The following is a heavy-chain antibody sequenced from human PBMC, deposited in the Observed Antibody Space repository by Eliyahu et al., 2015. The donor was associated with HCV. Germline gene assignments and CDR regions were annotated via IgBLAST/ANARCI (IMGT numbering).Heavy chain of an antibody. V-gene: IGHV4-39*01. CDR1: GGSISSSTYY. CDR3: RVYAVSQGAPQNWYFDL. J-gene: IGHJ2*01. Sequence: QLHLEESGPGLVKPSESLSLSCTVSGGSISSSTYYWGWVRQPPGKGLEWIGSIFGSGNTYYSPSLKSRVTISVDTSKNQFSLKLTSVTAADTAVYYCRVYAVSQGAPQNWYFDLWGRGTPVTVSS. CDR2: IFGSGNT. D-gene: IGHD6-13*01.